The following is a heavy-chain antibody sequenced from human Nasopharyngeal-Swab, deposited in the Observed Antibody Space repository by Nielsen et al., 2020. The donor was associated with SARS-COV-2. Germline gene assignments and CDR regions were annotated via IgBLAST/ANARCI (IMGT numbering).Heavy chain of an antibody. V-gene: IGHV3-30*18. CDR3: AKDPYSYGQPTTIDY. CDR2: ISYDEINK. J-gene: IGHJ4*02. CDR1: GFTFSSYG. D-gene: IGHD5-18*01. Sequence: GESLKISCAASGFTFSSYGMHWVRQAPGKGLEWVVVISYDEINKYYVDSVKGRFTISRDNSKNTLYLQMNSLRAEDTAVYYCAKDPYSYGQPTTIDYWGQGTLVTVSS.